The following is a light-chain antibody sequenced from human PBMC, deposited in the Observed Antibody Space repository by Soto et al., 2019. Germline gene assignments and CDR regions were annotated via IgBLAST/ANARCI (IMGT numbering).Light chain of an antibody. CDR1: QSISIN. V-gene: IGKV3-15*01. J-gene: IGKJ1*01. CDR2: TAS. Sequence: EIVLTQSPGTLSVSPGDRVTLSCRASQSISINLAWYQHKPGQAPRLLMQTASSRASGVPVRFSGSASGTEFTLTISSLQSEDFTVYYCQQYNKWPLTFGQGTKVDIK. CDR3: QQYNKWPLT.